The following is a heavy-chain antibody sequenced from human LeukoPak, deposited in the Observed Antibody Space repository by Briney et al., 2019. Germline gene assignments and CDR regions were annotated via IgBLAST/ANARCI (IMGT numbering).Heavy chain of an antibody. V-gene: IGHV4-61*01. CDR3: ARLGLPDY. Sequence: SETLSLTCTVSGYSINSGYYWGWIRQPPGKGLEWIGYIYYSGSTNYNPSLKSRVTISVDTSKNQFSLKLSSVTAADTAVYYCARLGLPDYWGQGTLVTVSS. D-gene: IGHD3-10*01. CDR1: GYSINSGYY. CDR2: IYYSGST. J-gene: IGHJ4*02.